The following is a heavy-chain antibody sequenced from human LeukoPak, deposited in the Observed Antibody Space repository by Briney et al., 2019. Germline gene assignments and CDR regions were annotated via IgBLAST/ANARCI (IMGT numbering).Heavy chain of an antibody. Sequence: GGSLRLSCAASGFTFSNFGMHWVRQAPGKGLEWVAVISYDGKNEYYTDSVKGRFTISRDNAKNTLYLQMNSLRVEDTAVYCAKQMAVDYFDYWGQGTLVTVSS. J-gene: IGHJ4*02. D-gene: IGHD5-24*01. V-gene: IGHV3-30*18. CDR2: ISYDGKNE. CDR1: GFTFSNFG. CDR3: KQMAVDYFDY.